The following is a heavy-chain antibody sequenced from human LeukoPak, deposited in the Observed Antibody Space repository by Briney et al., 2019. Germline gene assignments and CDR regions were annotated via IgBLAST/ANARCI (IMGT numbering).Heavy chain of an antibody. CDR1: GFTFSSYV. CDR2: ISGSGDST. CDR3: ARKSSGLDY. Sequence: PPGRSLRLSCAASGFTFSSYVMSWVRQAPGKGLEWVSAISGSGDSTYYADSVKGRFTISRDSSKNTLFLQMNSLRAEDTAVYYCARKSSGLDYWGQGTLVTVSS. J-gene: IGHJ4*02. D-gene: IGHD6-19*01. V-gene: IGHV3-23*01.